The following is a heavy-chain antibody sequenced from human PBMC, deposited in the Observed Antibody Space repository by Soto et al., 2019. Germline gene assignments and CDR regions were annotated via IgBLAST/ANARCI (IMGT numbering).Heavy chain of an antibody. CDR2: INPMLDMA. CDR1: GGTFSDYT. CDR3: ASYYGSGTYGNWFDP. Sequence: SVKVSCKASGGTFSDYTINWVRQAPGQGLEWMGRINPMLDMAKSAQKFQGRVTVTADKSTTTAYMELSSLTSEDTAVYYCASYYGSGTYGNWFDPWG. D-gene: IGHD3-10*01. J-gene: IGHJ5*02. V-gene: IGHV1-69*02.